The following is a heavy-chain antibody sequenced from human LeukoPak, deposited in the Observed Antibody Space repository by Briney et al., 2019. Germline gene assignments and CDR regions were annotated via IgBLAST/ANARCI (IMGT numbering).Heavy chain of an antibody. J-gene: IGHJ3*02. CDR2: IYYSGST. V-gene: IGHV4-59*08. Sequence: SETLSLTCTVSGGSISSYYWSWIRQPPGKGLEWIGYIYYSGSTNYSPSLKSRVTISVDTSKNQFSLKLSSVTAADTAVYYCARPRGTMTTRDALDIWGQGTMVTVSS. D-gene: IGHD3-16*01. CDR3: ARPRGTMTTRDALDI. CDR1: GGSISSYY.